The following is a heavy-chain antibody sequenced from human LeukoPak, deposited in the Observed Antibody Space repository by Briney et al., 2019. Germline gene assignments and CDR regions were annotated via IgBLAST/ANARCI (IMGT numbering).Heavy chain of an antibody. CDR2: IKEDGRET. Sequence: GESLRLSCAASGFTFSNYWMSWVRQAPGRGPEWVANIKEDGRETYYLDSVEGRFTISRDNAKNSLELQMNSLRVEDTAVYHCVKAQNFRPSAFFGSWGQGTLVTVSS. V-gene: IGHV3-7*01. D-gene: IGHD1-7*01. CDR3: VKAQNFRPSAFFGS. J-gene: IGHJ4*02. CDR1: GFTFSNYW.